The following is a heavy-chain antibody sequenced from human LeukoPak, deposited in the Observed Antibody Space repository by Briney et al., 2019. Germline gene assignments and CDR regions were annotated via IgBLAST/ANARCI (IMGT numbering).Heavy chain of an antibody. V-gene: IGHV2-26*01. J-gene: IGHJ6*02. Sequence: VSGPTLVNPTETLTLTCTVSGFSLRNARMGVSWIRQPPGKALEWLAHIFSNDEKSYSTSLKSRLTISKDTSKSQVVLTMTNMDPVDTATYYCARIAWEELLWFGETITLPIGMDVWGQGTTVTVSS. CDR3: ARIAWEELLWFGETITLPIGMDV. D-gene: IGHD3-10*01. CDR1: GFSLRNARMG. CDR2: IFSNDEK.